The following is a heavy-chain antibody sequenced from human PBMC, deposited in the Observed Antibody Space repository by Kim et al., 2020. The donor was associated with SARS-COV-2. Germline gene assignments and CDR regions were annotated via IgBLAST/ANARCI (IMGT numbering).Heavy chain of an antibody. CDR2: INSDGSST. CDR1: GFTFSIHS. CDR3: VRASWYFDV. V-gene: IGHV3-74*01. Sequence: GGSLRLSCAASGFTFSIHSMYWVRQGPGKGLVWVSRINSDGSSTNYADSAKGRSTISRDNAKNALYLQMNSLRGEDTAVYYCVRASWYFDVWGRGTLVTV. J-gene: IGHJ2*01.